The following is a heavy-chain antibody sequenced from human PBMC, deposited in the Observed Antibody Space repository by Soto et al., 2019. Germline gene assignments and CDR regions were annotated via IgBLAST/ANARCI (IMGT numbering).Heavy chain of an antibody. CDR2: IYHSGST. J-gene: IGHJ6*02. CDR3: AILLRSTYGMDV. Sequence: SETLSLTCAVSGGSISSSNWWTWVRQPPGKGLEWIGEIYHSGSTNYNPSLKSRVTISVDKSKNQFSLKVTSVTAADTAVYYCAILLRSTYGMDVWGQGTTVTVSS. D-gene: IGHD3-3*01. CDR1: GGSISSSNW. V-gene: IGHV4-4*02.